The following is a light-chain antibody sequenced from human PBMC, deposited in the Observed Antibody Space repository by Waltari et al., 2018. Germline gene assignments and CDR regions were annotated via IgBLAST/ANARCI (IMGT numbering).Light chain of an antibody. CDR3: QTWGTGIVI. CDR2: LNSDGSH. V-gene: IGLV4-69*01. J-gene: IGLJ2*01. CDR1: SGHSNYA. Sequence: QLVLTQSPSASASLGASVKLTCTLSSGHSNYAIAWHQQLPEKGPRCLMNLNSDGSHNKGDGVPDRFSGSSSGAERYLTISSLQSEDEADYYCQTWGTGIVIFGGGTRLTVL.